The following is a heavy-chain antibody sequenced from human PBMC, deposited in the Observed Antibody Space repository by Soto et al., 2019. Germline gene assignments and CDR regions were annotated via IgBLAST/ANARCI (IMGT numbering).Heavy chain of an antibody. CDR1: GLIVSSTY. V-gene: IGHV3-66*01. CDR2: ISNGGDT. D-gene: IGHD2-15*01. CDR3: AREPRYCSGSSCSITGDAFDI. Sequence: EVQLVESGGGLVQPGGSLRLSCAASGLIVSSTYMSWVRQAPGKGLEWVSVISNGGDTHYADSVKGRFSLSRDISNNTLHLQMSSLRVEDTAVYYCAREPRYCSGSSCSITGDAFDIWGQGTMVTVSS. J-gene: IGHJ3*02.